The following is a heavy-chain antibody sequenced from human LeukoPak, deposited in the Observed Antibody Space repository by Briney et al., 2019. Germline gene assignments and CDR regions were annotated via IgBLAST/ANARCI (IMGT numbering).Heavy chain of an antibody. D-gene: IGHD3-9*01. CDR3: ARLHYDILTGPNNWSDP. J-gene: IGHJ5*02. CDR1: GYSFTSYW. V-gene: IGHV5-51*01. Sequence: GESLKISCKGSGYSFTSYWIGWVRQMPGKGLEWMGIIYPGDSDTRYSPSFQGQVTISADKSISTAYLQWSSLKASDTAMYYCARLHYDILTGPNNWSDPWGQGTLVTVSS. CDR2: IYPGDSDT.